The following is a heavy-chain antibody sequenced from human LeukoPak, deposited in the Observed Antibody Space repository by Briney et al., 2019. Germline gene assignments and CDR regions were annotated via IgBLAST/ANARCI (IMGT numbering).Heavy chain of an antibody. D-gene: IGHD6-19*01. CDR2: ISGSGGST. J-gene: IGHJ4*02. Sequence: QPGASLRLSCAASGFTFSSYAMSWVRQAPGKGLEWVSAISGSGGSTYYADSVKGRFTISRDNPKNTLYLQMNSLRAEDTAVYYCAKWRDSSGWYYFDYWGQGTLVTVSS. CDR1: GFTFSSYA. CDR3: AKWRDSSGWYYFDY. V-gene: IGHV3-23*01.